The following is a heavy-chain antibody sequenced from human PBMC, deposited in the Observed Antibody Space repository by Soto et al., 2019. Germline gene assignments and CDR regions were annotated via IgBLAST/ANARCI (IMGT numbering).Heavy chain of an antibody. J-gene: IGHJ6*03. D-gene: IGHD6-13*01. V-gene: IGHV3-30*18. CDR1: GFTFSSYG. CDR2: ISYDGSNK. Sequence: GGSLRLSCAASGFTFSSYGMHWVRQAPGKGLEWVAVISYDGSNKYYADSVKGRFTISRDNSKNTLYLQMNSLRAEDTAVYYCAKDFHSSSWYATNYYYYYYMDVWGKGTTVTVSS. CDR3: AKDFHSSSWYATNYYYYYYMDV.